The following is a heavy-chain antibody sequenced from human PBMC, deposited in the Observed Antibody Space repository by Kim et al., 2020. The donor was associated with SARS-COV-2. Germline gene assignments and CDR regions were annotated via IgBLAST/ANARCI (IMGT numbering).Heavy chain of an antibody. CDR3: TTEAPGYYDSSGYYVQGDY. J-gene: IGHJ4*02. D-gene: IGHD3-22*01. CDR1: GFTFSNAW. CDR2: IKSKTDGGTT. Sequence: GGSLRLSCAASGFTFSNAWMSWVRQAPGKGLEWVGRIKSKTDGGTTDYAAPVKGRFTISRDDSKNTLYLQMNSLKTEDTAVYYCTTEAPGYYDSSGYYVQGDYWGQETLLTVSS. V-gene: IGHV3-15*01.